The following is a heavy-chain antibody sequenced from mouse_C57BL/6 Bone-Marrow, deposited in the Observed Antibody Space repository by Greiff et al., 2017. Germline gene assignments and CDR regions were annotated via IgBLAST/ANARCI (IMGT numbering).Heavy chain of an antibody. Sequence: VQLKESGGGLVKPGGSLKLSCAASGFTFSSYAMSWVRQTPEKRLEWVATISDGGSYTYYPDNVQGRFTLSRDNAKSNLYRQMGHVKSEYTAVDYCAREPLGWEWDVWGTGTTVTVSS. V-gene: IGHV5-4*01. CDR1: GFTFSSYA. J-gene: IGHJ1*03. D-gene: IGHD4-1*01. CDR2: ISDGGSYT. CDR3: AREPLGWEWDV.